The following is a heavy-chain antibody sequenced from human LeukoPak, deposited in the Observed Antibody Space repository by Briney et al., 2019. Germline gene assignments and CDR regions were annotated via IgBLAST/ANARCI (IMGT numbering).Heavy chain of an antibody. Sequence: ASVKVSCKASGYTFTSYGISWVRQAPGQGLEWMGWISAYNGNTNYAQKLQGRVTMTTDTSTSTAYMELRSLRSDDTAVYYCARDRYYYDSSGYYYVNWGQGTLVTVSS. CDR3: ARDRYYYDSSGYYYVN. CDR2: ISAYNGNT. J-gene: IGHJ4*02. D-gene: IGHD3-22*01. CDR1: GYTFTSYG. V-gene: IGHV1-18*01.